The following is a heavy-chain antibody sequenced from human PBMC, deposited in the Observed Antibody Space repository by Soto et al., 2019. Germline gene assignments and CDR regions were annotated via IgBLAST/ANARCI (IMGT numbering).Heavy chain of an antibody. V-gene: IGHV4-31*03. Sequence: QVQLQESGPGLVKPSQTLSLTCTVSGGSISSGGYYWSWIRQHPGKGLEWIGYIYYSGSTYYNPSLKSRVTISVDTSKNQCSLKLSSVTAADTAVYYCARGPCSGGSCYIPYYYMDVWGKGTTVTVSS. CDR2: IYYSGST. CDR1: GGSISSGGYY. D-gene: IGHD2-15*01. CDR3: ARGPCSGGSCYIPYYYMDV. J-gene: IGHJ6*03.